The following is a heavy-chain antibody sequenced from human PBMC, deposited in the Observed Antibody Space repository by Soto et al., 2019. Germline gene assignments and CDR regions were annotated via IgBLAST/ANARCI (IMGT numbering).Heavy chain of an antibody. V-gene: IGHV3-21*01. Sequence: GGSLRLSCAASGFTFSSDSMNWVRQAPGKGLEWVSSISSSSSYIYYADSVKGRFTISRDNAKNSLYLQMNSLRAEDTAVYYCARDPESYSGYVSPYYYYMDVWGKGTTVTVSS. J-gene: IGHJ6*03. CDR3: ARDPESYSGYVSPYYYYMDV. D-gene: IGHD5-12*01. CDR1: GFTFSSDS. CDR2: ISSSSSYI.